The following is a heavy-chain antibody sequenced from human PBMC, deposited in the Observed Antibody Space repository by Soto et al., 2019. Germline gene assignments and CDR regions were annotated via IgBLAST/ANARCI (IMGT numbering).Heavy chain of an antibody. CDR1: GYTFTTYT. J-gene: IGHJ4*02. CDR3: ARGPPGYFDY. Sequence: QVHLVQSGAEVKTPGASVKVSCTASGYTFTTYTMHLVRQAPGQRLEWMGWINSGSGDTKYSQKFQGRVTISRDTSASTAYLELSSLRSEDTAVYYCARGPPGYFDYWGQGTLVTVSS. V-gene: IGHV1-3*01. CDR2: INSGSGDT.